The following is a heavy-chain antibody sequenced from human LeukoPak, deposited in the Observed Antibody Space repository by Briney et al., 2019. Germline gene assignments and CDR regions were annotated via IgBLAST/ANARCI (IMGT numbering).Heavy chain of an antibody. J-gene: IGHJ2*01. Sequence: PGGSLRLSCAASGFTFDDYAMHWVRQAPGKGLEWVSGISWNSGSIGYADSVKGRFTISRDNAKNSLYLQMNSLRAEDTALYYCAKDSGGTRWWYFDLWGRGTLVTVSS. D-gene: IGHD5-24*01. CDR3: AKDSGGTRWWYFDL. CDR1: GFTFDDYA. V-gene: IGHV3-9*01. CDR2: ISWNSGSI.